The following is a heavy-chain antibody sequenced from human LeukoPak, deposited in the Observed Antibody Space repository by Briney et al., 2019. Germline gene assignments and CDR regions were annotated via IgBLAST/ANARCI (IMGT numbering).Heavy chain of an antibody. CDR3: ARHASVDSNRPRPLDY. D-gene: IGHD3-22*01. CDR1: GGSISSSNYY. CDR2: IYYSGST. Sequence: SETLSLTCTVSGGSISSSNYYWGWIRQPPGKGLEWIGNIYYSGSTYYKPSLKTRVTISVDTSKNQFSLKLTSVTAADTAVYYCARHASVDSNRPRPLDYWGQGSLVTVSS. J-gene: IGHJ4*02. V-gene: IGHV4-39*01.